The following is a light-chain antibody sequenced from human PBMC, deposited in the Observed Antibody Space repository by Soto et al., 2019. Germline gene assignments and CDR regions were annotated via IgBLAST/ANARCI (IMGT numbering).Light chain of an antibody. V-gene: IGLV2-14*01. CDR2: DVT. J-gene: IGLJ3*02. CDR1: SGDIGAYDH. Sequence: QSALTQPASVSGSPGQSVILSCSGTSGDIGAYDHVAWFQHHPGEVPKLLLRDVTNRPSGVSGRFSGSKSGNTAYLTISGLRPEDEADYYCSSSTHSNTVVFGGGTKLTVL. CDR3: SSSTHSNTVV.